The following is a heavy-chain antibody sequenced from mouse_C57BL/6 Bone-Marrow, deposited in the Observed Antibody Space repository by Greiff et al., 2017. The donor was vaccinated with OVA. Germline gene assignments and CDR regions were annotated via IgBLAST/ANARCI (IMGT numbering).Heavy chain of an antibody. J-gene: IGHJ4*01. CDR3: ARSITTVVGPYYAMDY. CDR2: IDPSDSYT. V-gene: IGHV1-69*01. D-gene: IGHD1-1*01. Sequence: QVQLQQPGAELVMPGASVKLSCKASGYTFTSYWMHWVKQRPGQGLEWIGEIDPSDSYTNYNQKFKGKSTLTVDKSSSTAYMQLSSLTSEDSAVYYCARSITTVVGPYYAMDYWGQGTSVTVSS. CDR1: GYTFTSYW.